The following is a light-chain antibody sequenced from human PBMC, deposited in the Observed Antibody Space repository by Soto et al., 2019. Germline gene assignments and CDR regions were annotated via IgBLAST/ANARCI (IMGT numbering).Light chain of an antibody. Sequence: QSVLTQPPSVSGAPGQRVTISCTGSSSNIGANYDVHWYQQLPGTAPKLLIYGNTNRPSGVPDRFSGSKSGTSASLAITGLQAEDEADYYCQSYDSSLSAFYVFGTGTKVTVL. CDR2: GNT. V-gene: IGLV1-40*01. CDR1: SSNIGANYD. CDR3: QSYDSSLSAFYV. J-gene: IGLJ1*01.